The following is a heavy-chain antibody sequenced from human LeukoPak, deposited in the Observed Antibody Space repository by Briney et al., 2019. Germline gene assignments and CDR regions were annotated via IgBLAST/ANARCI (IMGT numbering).Heavy chain of an antibody. J-gene: IGHJ5*02. CDR3: ARDYDRGNWFDP. D-gene: IGHD3-16*01. V-gene: IGHV4-59*01. CDR1: GGSISSYY. CDR2: IYYSGST. Sequence: PSQTLSLTCTVSGGSISSYYWSWIRQPPGKGLEWIGYIYYSGSTNYNPSLKSRVTISVDTSKNQFSLKLSSVTAADTAVYYCARDYDRGNWFDPWGQGTLVTVSS.